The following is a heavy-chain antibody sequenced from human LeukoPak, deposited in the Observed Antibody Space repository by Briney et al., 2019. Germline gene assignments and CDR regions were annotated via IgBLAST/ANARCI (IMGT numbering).Heavy chain of an antibody. CDR3: ATYGQVLLPFES. J-gene: IGHJ4*02. V-gene: IGHV3-23*01. D-gene: IGHD2-8*02. CDR1: GFTFDDYA. Sequence: PGGSLRLSCAASGFTFDDYAMHWVRQAPGKGLEWVSSIFPSGGEIHYADSVRGRFTISRDNSKRTLSLQMNSLRAEDTAIYYCATYGQVLLPFESWGQGTLVTVSS. CDR2: IFPSGGEI.